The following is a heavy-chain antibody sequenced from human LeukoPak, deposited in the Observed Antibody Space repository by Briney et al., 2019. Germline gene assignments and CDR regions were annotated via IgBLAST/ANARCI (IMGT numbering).Heavy chain of an antibody. J-gene: IGHJ3*02. CDR1: GDSVSGNSGA. D-gene: IGHD5-12*01. V-gene: IGHV6-1*01. CDR2: TYYRSKWRN. CDR3: VRAFRGYSGYDAFDI. Sequence: SQTLSLTCAISGDSVSGNSGAWNWIRQPPSRGPEWLGRTYYRSKWRNDYSVSVKSRITINPDTSKNQFSLQLKSVTPEDTAVYHCVRAFRGYSGYDAFDIWGQGIMVTVSS.